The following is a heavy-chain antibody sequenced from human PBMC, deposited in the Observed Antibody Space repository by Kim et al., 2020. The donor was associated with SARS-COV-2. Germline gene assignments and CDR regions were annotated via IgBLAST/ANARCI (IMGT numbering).Heavy chain of an antibody. J-gene: IGHJ4*02. CDR2: IYYSGST. Sequence: SETLSLTCTVSGGSISSYYWSWIRQPPGKGLEWIGYIYYSGSTNYNPSLKSRVTISVDTSKNQFSLKLSSVTAADTAVYYCASHVSGNWNDEGPLADWGQGTLVTVSS. D-gene: IGHD1-1*01. CDR1: GGSISSYY. V-gene: IGHV4-59*08. CDR3: ASHVSGNWNDEGPLAD.